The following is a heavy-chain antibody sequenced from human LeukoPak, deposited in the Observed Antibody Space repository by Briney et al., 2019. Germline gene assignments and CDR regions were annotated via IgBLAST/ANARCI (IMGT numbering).Heavy chain of an antibody. D-gene: IGHD6-19*01. Sequence: SGTLSLTCAVSGGSISSSNWWSWVRQPPGKGLEWIGEMNHSGSTNYKPSLKSRVTISVDTSKNQFSLKLSSVTAADTAMYYCARRPVAGTVLGYWGQGTLVTVSS. CDR3: ARRPVAGTVLGY. V-gene: IGHV4-4*02. CDR1: GGSISSSNW. J-gene: IGHJ4*02. CDR2: MNHSGST.